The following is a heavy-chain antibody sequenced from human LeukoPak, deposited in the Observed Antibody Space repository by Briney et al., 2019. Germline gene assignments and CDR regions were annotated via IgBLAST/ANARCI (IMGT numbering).Heavy chain of an antibody. V-gene: IGHV3-23*01. CDR3: AKGSCGGVSCSLFDY. CDR1: GVTFSSFA. CDR2: ISGSGGTT. Sequence: PGGSLRLSCAASGVTFSSFAMSWVRQAPGKGLEWVSGISGSGGTTYYADSVKGRFTISRGNSKNALYLQMNSLRAEDTAVYYCAKGSCGGVSCSLFDYWGQGTLVTVSS. J-gene: IGHJ4*02. D-gene: IGHD2-15*01.